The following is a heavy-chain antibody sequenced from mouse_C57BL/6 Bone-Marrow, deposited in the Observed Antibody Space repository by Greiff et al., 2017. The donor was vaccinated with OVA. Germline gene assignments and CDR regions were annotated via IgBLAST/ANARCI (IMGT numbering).Heavy chain of an antibody. CDR1: GYTFTSYG. Sequence: QVQLKESGAELARPGASVKLSCKASGYTFTSYGISWVKQRTGQGLEWIGEIYPRSGNTYYNEKFKGKATLTADKSSSTAYLELRSLTSEDSAVYWCARGGIYYGNSAGFAYCGQGTLGTVSA. D-gene: IGHD2-1*01. V-gene: IGHV1-81*01. CDR2: IYPRSGNT. J-gene: IGHJ3*01. CDR3: ARGGIYYGNSAGFAY.